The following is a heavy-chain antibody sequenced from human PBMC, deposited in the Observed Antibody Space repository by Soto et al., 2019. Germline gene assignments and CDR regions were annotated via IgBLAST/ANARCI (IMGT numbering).Heavy chain of an antibody. CDR3: ARDPITPTYYYDSSGYYPRLNY. D-gene: IGHD3-22*01. CDR1: GGTFSSYT. CDR2: IIPILGIA. J-gene: IGHJ4*02. V-gene: IGHV1-69*04. Sequence: GASVKVSCKASGGTFSSYTISWVRQAPGQGLEWMGRIIPILGIANYAQKFQGRVTITADKSTSTAYMELSSLRSEDTAVYYCARDPITPTYYYDSSGYYPRLNYWGQGTLVTVSS.